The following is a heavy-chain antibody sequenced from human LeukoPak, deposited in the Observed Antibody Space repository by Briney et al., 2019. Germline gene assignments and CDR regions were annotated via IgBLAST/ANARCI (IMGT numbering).Heavy chain of an antibody. CDR1: GFTFSRYW. CDR3: AGTFWSGNGYYFEY. CDR2: IKQDGSEK. D-gene: IGHD3-3*01. V-gene: IGHV3-7*04. J-gene: IGHJ4*02. Sequence: GGSLRLSCAVSGFTFSRYWMSWVRQAPGKGLEWVANIKQDGSEKHYVDSVKGRFTISRDNAKNSLYLQMNSLRAEDTAVYYWAGTFWSGNGYYFEYWGQGTLVTVSS.